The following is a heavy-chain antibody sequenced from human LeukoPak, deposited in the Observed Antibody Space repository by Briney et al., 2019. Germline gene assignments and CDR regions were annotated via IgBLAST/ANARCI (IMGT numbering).Heavy chain of an antibody. CDR2: INHSGST. Sequence: PSETLSLTCAVYGGSFSGYYWNWIRQPPGKGLEWIGEINHSGSTNYNPSLKSRVTISVDTSKNQFSLKLTSVTAADTAVYYCARGSSNIVVVSVVTLHPHWFDPWGQGTLVSVSS. D-gene: IGHD2-2*01. J-gene: IGHJ5*02. V-gene: IGHV4-34*01. CDR3: ARGSSNIVVVSVVTLHPHWFDP. CDR1: GGSFSGYY.